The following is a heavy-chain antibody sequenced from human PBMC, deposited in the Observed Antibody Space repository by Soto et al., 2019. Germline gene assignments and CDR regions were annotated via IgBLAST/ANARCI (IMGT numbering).Heavy chain of an antibody. Sequence: SSVKVSCKAPGYPFGASFINLVRQAPGQGLEWMGIINPSDGRTTYAQKFQGRLTLTRDTSSRTLFMELSSLKPEDTAFYYCGRVGQQLAENFDQWGPGSLVTVSS. CDR2: INPSDGRT. J-gene: IGHJ4*02. D-gene: IGHD6-13*01. CDR1: GYPFGASF. CDR3: GRVGQQLAENFDQ. V-gene: IGHV1-46*01.